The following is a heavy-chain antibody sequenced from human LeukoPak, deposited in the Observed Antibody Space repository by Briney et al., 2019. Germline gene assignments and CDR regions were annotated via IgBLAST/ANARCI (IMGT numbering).Heavy chain of an antibody. J-gene: IGHJ4*02. V-gene: IGHV3-66*01. CDR1: GFTVSSNY. D-gene: IGHD3-10*01. CDR3: ARDGFYYGSGLDY. CDR2: IYSGGST. Sequence: GSLRLSCAASGFTVSSNYMSWVRQAPGKGLEWVSVIYSGGSTYYADSVKGRFTISRDNSKNTLYLQMNSLRAEDTAEYYCARDGFYYGSGLDYWGQGTLVTVSS.